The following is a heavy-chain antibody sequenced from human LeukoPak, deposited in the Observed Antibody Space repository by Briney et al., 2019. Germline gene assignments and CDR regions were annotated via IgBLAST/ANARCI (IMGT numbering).Heavy chain of an antibody. D-gene: IGHD3-3*01. J-gene: IGHJ5*02. Sequence: SETPSLTCTVSGYSISSGYYWGWIRQPPGKGLEWIGSIHHSGRTYYNPSLKSRVTISVDTSKNQFSLKLSSVTAADTAVYYCARDHLANLASRLFDPWGQGTLVTVSS. CDR3: ARDHLANLASRLFDP. CDR1: GYSISSGYY. CDR2: IHHSGRT. V-gene: IGHV4-38-2*02.